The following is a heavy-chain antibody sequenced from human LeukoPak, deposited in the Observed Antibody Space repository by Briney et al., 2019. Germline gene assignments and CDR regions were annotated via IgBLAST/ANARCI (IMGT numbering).Heavy chain of an antibody. V-gene: IGHV4-39*07. CDR1: GGSISSSSYY. J-gene: IGHJ4*02. D-gene: IGHD1-26*01. CDR2: IYYSGST. Sequence: PSETLSLTCTVSGGSISSSSYYWGWIRQPPGKGLEWIGSIYYSGSTYYNPSLKSRVTISVDTSKNQFSLKLSSVTAADTAVYYCARLVGATYYWGQGTLVTVSS. CDR3: ARLVGATYY.